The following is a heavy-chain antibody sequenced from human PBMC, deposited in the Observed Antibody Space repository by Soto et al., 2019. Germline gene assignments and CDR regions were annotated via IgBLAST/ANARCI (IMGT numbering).Heavy chain of an antibody. Sequence: EVQLVESGGGLVKPGGSLRLSCAASGFTFSSYSMNWVRQAPGKGLEWVSSISSSSSYIYYADSVKGRFTISRDNAKNSLYLQMNSLRAEDTAVYYCASAEYYYDSSGWYYWGRGTLVTVSS. V-gene: IGHV3-21*01. CDR3: ASAEYYYDSSGWYY. D-gene: IGHD3-22*01. CDR2: ISSSSSYI. J-gene: IGHJ4*02. CDR1: GFTFSSYS.